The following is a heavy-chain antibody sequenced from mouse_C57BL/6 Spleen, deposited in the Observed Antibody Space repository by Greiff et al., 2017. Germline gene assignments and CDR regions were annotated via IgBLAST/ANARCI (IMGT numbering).Heavy chain of an antibody. V-gene: IGHV1-72*01. CDR2: IDPKSGGT. CDR3: ARGGWDWYFDV. CDR1: GYTFTSSW. Sequence: VQLQQPGAELVKPGASVKLSCKASGYTFTSSWMHWVKQRPGRGLEWIGRIDPKSGGTKYNEKFKSKATLTVDKPSSTAYMQLSSLTSEDSAVYYCARGGWDWYFDVWGTGTTVTVSS. J-gene: IGHJ1*03. D-gene: IGHD3-3*01.